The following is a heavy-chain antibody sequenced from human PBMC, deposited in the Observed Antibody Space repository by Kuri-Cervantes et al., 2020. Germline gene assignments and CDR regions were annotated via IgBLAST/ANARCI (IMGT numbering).Heavy chain of an antibody. CDR1: GGSISSTSYY. CDR2: TSHSGST. Sequence: SETLSLTCTVSGGSISSTSYYWGWIRQPPGKGLEWIGETSHSGSTNYNPPLKSRVTISVGTSKNQFSLSLTSVTAADTATYYCARSAHMGLKIWGQGTLVTVSS. D-gene: IGHD4/OR15-4a*01. CDR3: ARSAHMGLKI. V-gene: IGHV4-39*07. J-gene: IGHJ4*03.